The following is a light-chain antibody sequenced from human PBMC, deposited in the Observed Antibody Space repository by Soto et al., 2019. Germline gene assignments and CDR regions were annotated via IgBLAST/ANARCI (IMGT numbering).Light chain of an antibody. CDR2: EVN. V-gene: IGLV2-14*01. CDR1: SSDVGGYNY. J-gene: IGLJ2*01. Sequence: QSALTQPASVSGSPGQSIAISCTGTSSDVGGYNYVSWYQQHSGKAPKLIIYEVNNRPSGGSNRFSGSKSGDTASLTISGLQAEDEADYYCASYSCGSTRIFGEGTKLTVL. CDR3: ASYSCGSTRI.